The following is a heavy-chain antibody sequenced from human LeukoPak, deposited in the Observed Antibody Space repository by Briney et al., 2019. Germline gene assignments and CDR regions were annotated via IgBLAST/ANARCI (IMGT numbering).Heavy chain of an antibody. CDR1: GYTFTSYG. Sequence: ASVKVSCKASGYTFTSYGISWVRQAPGQGLEWMGWIIAYNGNTNYAQKLQGRVTMTTDTSTSTAYMELRSLRSDDTAVYYCARDRAPYDILTGYYYYYYYYMDVWGKGTTVTVSS. CDR2: IIAYNGNT. V-gene: IGHV1-18*01. J-gene: IGHJ6*03. D-gene: IGHD3-9*01. CDR3: ARDRAPYDILTGYYYYYYYYMDV.